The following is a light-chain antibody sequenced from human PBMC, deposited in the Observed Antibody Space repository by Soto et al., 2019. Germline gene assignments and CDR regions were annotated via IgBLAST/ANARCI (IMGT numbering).Light chain of an antibody. J-gene: IGKJ1*01. CDR3: QQYDSSPT. V-gene: IGKV3-20*01. CDR1: WSISSRY. CDR2: GVS. Sequence: ETVSTQSPGTLSLSPREGATLSCRECWSISSRYLAWYQQKPGQAPRLLMYGVSSRATGRPDRFSGSGSGTDFTLTISRLEPEDFAVYHCQQYDSSPTFGQGTKVDIK.